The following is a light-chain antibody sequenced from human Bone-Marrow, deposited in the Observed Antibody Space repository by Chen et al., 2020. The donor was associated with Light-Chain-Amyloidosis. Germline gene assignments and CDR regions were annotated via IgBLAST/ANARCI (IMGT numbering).Light chain of an antibody. CDR3: QQYGTSPLT. CDR2: GSS. J-gene: IGKJ4*01. CDR1: QTISSND. Sequence: IVLTQSPGTLSLSPGEGANLSCRASQTISSNDLTWYQQKFGQAPRLLIYGSSSRATGIPDRFTGSGSGTDFTLTINRLEPEDCAMYYCQQYGTSPLTVGGGTKVEIK. V-gene: IGKV3-20*01.